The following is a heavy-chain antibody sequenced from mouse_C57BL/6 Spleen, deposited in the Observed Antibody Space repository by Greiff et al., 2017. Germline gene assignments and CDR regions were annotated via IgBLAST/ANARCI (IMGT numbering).Heavy chain of an antibody. CDR1: GFTFSDYG. CDR2: ISSGSSTI. D-gene: IGHD2-2*01. V-gene: IGHV5-17*01. Sequence: EVKVVESGGGLVKPGGSLKLSCAASGFTFSDYGMHWVRQAPEKGLEWVAYISSGSSTIYYADTVKGRFTISRDNAKNTLFLQMTSLRSEDTAMYYCAISTMVTTRAMDYWGQGTSVTVSS. J-gene: IGHJ4*01. CDR3: AISTMVTTRAMDY.